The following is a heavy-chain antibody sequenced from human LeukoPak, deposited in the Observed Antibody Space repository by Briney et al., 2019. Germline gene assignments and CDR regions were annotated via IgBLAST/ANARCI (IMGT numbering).Heavy chain of an antibody. CDR2: VSWDGTT. D-gene: IGHD3-22*01. V-gene: IGHV3-43*01. CDR3: VKDINYESSGSVFDY. CDR1: GFTIEDYT. Sequence: GGSLRLSCAASGFTIEDYTMHWVRQVPGKTLEWVALVSWDGTTYYTDSVKGRFTISRDNSKNSLYLQMDTLRSEDTAFYYCVKDINYESSGSVFDYWGQGTLVTVSS. J-gene: IGHJ4*02.